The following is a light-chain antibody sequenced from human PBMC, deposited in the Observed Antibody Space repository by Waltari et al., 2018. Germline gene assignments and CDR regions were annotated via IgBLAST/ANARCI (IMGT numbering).Light chain of an antibody. CDR1: QSVYNF. CDR3: QQRANWPPLT. V-gene: IGKV3-11*01. CDR2: EAA. Sequence: EVVLTQSPATLSLSPGERATLSCRASQSVYNFLAWYQQKPGQAPRLLIYEAAQRATGIPARFSGRGAGTDFTLTISSLGPEDAAVYYCQQRANWPPLTFGGGTKVEIK. J-gene: IGKJ4*01.